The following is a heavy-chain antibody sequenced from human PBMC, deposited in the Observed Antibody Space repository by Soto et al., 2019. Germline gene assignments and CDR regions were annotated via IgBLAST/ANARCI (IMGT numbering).Heavy chain of an antibody. V-gene: IGHV5-51*01. CDR3: ARVLAAAGTGARYYYYGMDV. J-gene: IGHJ6*02. CDR2: IYPGDSDT. Sequence: GESLKISCKGSGYSFTSYWIGWVRQMPGKVLEWMGIIYPGDSDTRYSPSFQGQVTISADKSISTAYLQWSSLKASDTAMYYCARVLAAAGTGARYYYYGMDVWGQGTTVTV. CDR1: GYSFTSYW. D-gene: IGHD6-13*01.